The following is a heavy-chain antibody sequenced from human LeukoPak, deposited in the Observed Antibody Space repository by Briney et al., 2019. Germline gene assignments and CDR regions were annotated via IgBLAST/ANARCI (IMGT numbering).Heavy chain of an antibody. J-gene: IGHJ4*02. Sequence: GGSRRLSCVASGITFRSSSMHWVRQAPGKGLEWLAFIRFDGSTKYYADSVKGRFTVSRDNSKSTLYLQMNSLRTEDTAVYYCAQPDFWGQGTLVTVSS. V-gene: IGHV3-30*02. CDR3: AQPDF. CDR1: GITFRSSS. CDR2: IRFDGSTK.